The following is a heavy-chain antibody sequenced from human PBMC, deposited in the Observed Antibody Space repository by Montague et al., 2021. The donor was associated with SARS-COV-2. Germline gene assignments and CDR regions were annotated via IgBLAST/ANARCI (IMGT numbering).Heavy chain of an antibody. CDR2: YYSGST. Sequence: SETLSLTCTVSGASITSRYWSWIRQPPGKGLEWIGYYYSGSTKYNLSLKSRVTITVDTSKNQFSVKVTSVTAADTAVYYCARQGGCNYGWFDPWGQGTLVTVSS. CDR3: ARQGGCNYGWFDP. D-gene: IGHD5-24*01. CDR1: GASITSRY. J-gene: IGHJ5*02. V-gene: IGHV4-59*08.